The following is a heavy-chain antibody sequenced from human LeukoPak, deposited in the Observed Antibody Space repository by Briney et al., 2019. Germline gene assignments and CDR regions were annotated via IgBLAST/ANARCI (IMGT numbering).Heavy chain of an antibody. V-gene: IGHV4-4*02. Sequence: GSLRLSCTASGFTFSNYWMNWVRQPPGKGLEWIGEIYHSGSTNYNPSLKSRVTISVDKSKNQFSLKLSSVTAADTAVYYCASIADDFDYWGQGTLVTVSS. CDR2: IYHSGST. CDR3: ASIADDFDY. J-gene: IGHJ4*02. D-gene: IGHD6-13*01. CDR1: GFTFSNYW.